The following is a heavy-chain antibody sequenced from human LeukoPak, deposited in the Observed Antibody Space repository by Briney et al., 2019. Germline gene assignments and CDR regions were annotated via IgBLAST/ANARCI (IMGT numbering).Heavy chain of an antibody. D-gene: IGHD2-8*02. CDR2: IAHHGNNK. CDR3: AKDGSWSCTD. V-gene: IGHV3-30*02. CDR1: GFTFSSSA. Sequence: GGSLRLSCGASGFTFSSSAMHWVPQGPGKGLEWVAYIAHHGNNKLYADSVKGRFTISRDNSKGSLYLQMNSLRADDTAVYYCAKDGSWSCTDWGQGTLVRVSS. J-gene: IGHJ4*02.